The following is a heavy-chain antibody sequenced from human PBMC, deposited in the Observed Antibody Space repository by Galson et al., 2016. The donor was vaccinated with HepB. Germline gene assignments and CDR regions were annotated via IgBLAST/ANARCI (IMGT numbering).Heavy chain of an antibody. CDR2: VHHFGSP. CDR1: GFSIISGFY. V-gene: IGHV4-38-2*01. Sequence: ETLSLTCAVSGFSIISGFYLGWVRQSPGKGLEWIGTVHHFGSPSYNPSLRGRVTISGDSSKNQFSLKLKSMTAADTAVYHCARAHYYDDSGYLFDYWGQGALVTVSS. J-gene: IGHJ4*02. CDR3: ARAHYYDDSGYLFDY. D-gene: IGHD3-22*01.